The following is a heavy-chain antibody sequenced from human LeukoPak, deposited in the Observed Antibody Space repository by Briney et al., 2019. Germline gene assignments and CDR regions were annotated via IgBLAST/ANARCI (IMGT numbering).Heavy chain of an antibody. D-gene: IGHD1-7*01. CDR3: ARGRYNWNYGRRRILDY. J-gene: IGHJ4*02. V-gene: IGHV4-39*07. Sequence: SETLSLTCTVSGGSISSGGYYWSWIRQPPGKGLEWIGEINHSGSTNYNPSLKSRVTISVDTSKNQFSLKLSSVTAADTAVYYCARGRYNWNYGRRRILDYWGQGTLVTVSS. CDR2: INHSGST. CDR1: GGSISSGGYY.